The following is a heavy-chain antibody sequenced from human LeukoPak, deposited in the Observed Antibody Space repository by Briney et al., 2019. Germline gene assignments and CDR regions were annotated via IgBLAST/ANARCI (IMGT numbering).Heavy chain of an antibody. CDR1: GFTFSDHY. Sequence: PGGSLRLSCAASGFTFSDHYMDWVRQAPGKGLEWVGRSRNKANSYTTEYAASVKGRFTISRDDSKNSLYLQMNSLKTEDTAVYYCSRDKQNDHWGQGTLVTVSS. CDR3: SRDKQNDH. J-gene: IGHJ4*02. CDR2: SRNKANSYTT. D-gene: IGHD1-1*01. V-gene: IGHV3-72*01.